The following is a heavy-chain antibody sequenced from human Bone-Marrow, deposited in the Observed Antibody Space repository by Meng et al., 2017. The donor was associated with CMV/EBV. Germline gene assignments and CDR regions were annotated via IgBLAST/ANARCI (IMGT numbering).Heavy chain of an antibody. V-gene: IGHV4-59*01. CDR1: GGSIGGSY. CDR2: ISNSGST. CDR3: ARDEVAMAV. Sequence: ESLKISCSVSGGSIGGSYWSWIRQPPGKGLEWMGNISNSGSTNYNPSLKSRVTISVDTPKNQFSLKLRSVTAADTAVYYCARDEVAMAVWGQGHTVTV. J-gene: IGHJ6*02.